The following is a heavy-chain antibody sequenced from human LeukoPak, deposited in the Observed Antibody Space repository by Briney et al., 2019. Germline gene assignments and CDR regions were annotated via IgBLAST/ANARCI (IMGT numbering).Heavy chain of an antibody. CDR1: GFTFSSYA. V-gene: IGHV3-23*01. CDR3: ATWTVIHQLGDAFDI. J-gene: IGHJ3*02. CDR2: ISGSGGST. D-gene: IGHD3-16*02. Sequence: GGSLRLFCAASGFTFSSYAMSWVRQAPGKGLEWVSAISGSGGSTYYADSVKGRFTISRDNSKNTLYLQMNSLRAEDTAVYYCATWTVIHQLGDAFDIWGQGTMVTVSS.